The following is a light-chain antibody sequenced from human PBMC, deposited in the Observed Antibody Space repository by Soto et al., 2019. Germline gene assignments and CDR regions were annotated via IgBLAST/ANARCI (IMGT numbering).Light chain of an antibody. V-gene: IGLV3-16*01. CDR1: ALPKKY. Sequence: SYELTQPPSVSVSLGQMARITCSGEALPKKYAYWYQQKPGQFPVLVIYKDSERPSGIPERFSGSSSGTIVTLTISAVQAEVDADYFCLAADSSARYMVFGGGTNLTVL. J-gene: IGLJ2*01. CDR3: LAADSSARYMV. CDR2: KDS.